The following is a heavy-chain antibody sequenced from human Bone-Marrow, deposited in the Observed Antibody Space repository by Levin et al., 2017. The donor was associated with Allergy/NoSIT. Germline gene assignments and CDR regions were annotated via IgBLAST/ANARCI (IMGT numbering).Heavy chain of an antibody. V-gene: IGHV4-4*07. CDR2: IHGSGHT. D-gene: IGHD5-24*01. Sequence: KASETLSLTCTVSGASINNYFWNWIRQPAGKGLEWIGRIHGSGHTNDNPSLRSRVTMSIDTSKNQFSLRLYSVTAADTAVYYCAGMGEKEQLPPITWFDPWGQGTPVTVSS. J-gene: IGHJ5*02. CDR1: GASINNYF. CDR3: AGMGEKEQLPPITWFDP.